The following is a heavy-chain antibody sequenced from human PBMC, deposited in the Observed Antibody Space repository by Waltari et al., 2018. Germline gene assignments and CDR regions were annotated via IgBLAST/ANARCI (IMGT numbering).Heavy chain of an antibody. CDR2: ISYSGIT. J-gene: IGHJ3*02. CDR1: GGSISSGSYY. Sequence: QVQLQESGPGLVKPSQTLSLTCSVSGGSISSGSYYWSWIRQPPGKGLEWIGYISYSGITYYNGSLKSRVSISIDRSKNLFSLKLNSVTAADTAVYYCARDPYSTSSPYDAFDIWGQGTRVAVSS. V-gene: IGHV4-30-4*08. CDR3: ARDPYSTSSPYDAFDI. D-gene: IGHD6-6*01.